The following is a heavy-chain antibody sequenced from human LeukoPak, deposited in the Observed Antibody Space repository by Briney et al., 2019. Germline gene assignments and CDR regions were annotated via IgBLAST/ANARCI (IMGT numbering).Heavy chain of an antibody. D-gene: IGHD3-22*01. Sequence: PGGSLRLSCAASGFTFSSYAMHWVRQAPGKGLEWVGRIKRETDGGTTDYAAPLKGRFTISRDDSKNTLYLQMNSLKTEDTAVYYCTTPYYYDSSGYIGGWGQGTLVTVSS. V-gene: IGHV3-15*01. J-gene: IGHJ4*02. CDR2: IKRETDGGTT. CDR3: TTPYYYDSSGYIGG. CDR1: GFTFSSYA.